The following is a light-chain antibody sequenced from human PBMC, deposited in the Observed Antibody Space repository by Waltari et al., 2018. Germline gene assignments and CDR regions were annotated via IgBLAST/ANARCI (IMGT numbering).Light chain of an antibody. CDR1: SLRTSY. CDR2: GKG. J-gene: IGLJ3*02. V-gene: IGLV3-19*01. Sequence: SSELTQGPDVSVALGQTVKITCQGDSLRTSYASWYQVKPGQAPVLVLFGKGKRPSGIPDRISGYSSGTTSSWTITGAQAEDEADYYCHSRKGSDNQVVFGGGTKLTVL. CDR3: HSRKGSDNQVV.